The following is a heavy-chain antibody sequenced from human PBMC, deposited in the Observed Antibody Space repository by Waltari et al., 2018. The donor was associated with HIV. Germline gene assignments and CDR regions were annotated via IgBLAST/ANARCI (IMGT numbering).Heavy chain of an antibody. J-gene: IGHJ4*02. CDR2: INSDGRRR. CDR3: ARSLHYYGSGRFDF. V-gene: IGHV3-74*03. CDR1: GLAFPSYW. D-gene: IGHD3-10*01. Sequence: EVQLVESGGGLVQPGGSLRLSCTACGLAFPSYWMHWVRQVPGKGLVWVSGINSDGRRRTYADSLRGRFTISRDNAKNTLFLQMNSLRVEDTALYYCARSLHYYGSGRFDFWGQGTLVAVSS.